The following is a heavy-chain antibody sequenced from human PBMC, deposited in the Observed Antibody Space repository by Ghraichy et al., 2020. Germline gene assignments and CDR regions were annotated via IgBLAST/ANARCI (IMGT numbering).Heavy chain of an antibody. Sequence: SVKVSCKASGGTFSSYAISWVRQAPGQGLEWMGGIIPIFGTANYAQKFQGRVTITADESTSTAYMELSSLRSEDTAVYYCARDPIAYSSSWYFFYWGQGTLVTVSS. D-gene: IGHD6-13*01. CDR1: GGTFSSYA. CDR3: ARDPIAYSSSWYFFY. J-gene: IGHJ4*02. CDR2: IIPIFGTA. V-gene: IGHV1-69*13.